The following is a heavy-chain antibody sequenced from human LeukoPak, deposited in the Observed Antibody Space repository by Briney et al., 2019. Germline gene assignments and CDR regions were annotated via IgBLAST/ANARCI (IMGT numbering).Heavy chain of an antibody. V-gene: IGHV4-39*02. Sequence: NSSETLSLTCSVSGGSINSNSHQWDWIRQAPGKGLEWIGNIYYSGTNSYNPSLKSRVTISVDTSKNHFSLKLNSVTAADTAVYYCARAKLEWFSIYYYYYMDVWGQGTTVTVSS. D-gene: IGHD3-3*01. CDR2: IYYSGTN. CDR3: ARAKLEWFSIYYYYYMDV. J-gene: IGHJ6*03. CDR1: GGSINSNSHQ.